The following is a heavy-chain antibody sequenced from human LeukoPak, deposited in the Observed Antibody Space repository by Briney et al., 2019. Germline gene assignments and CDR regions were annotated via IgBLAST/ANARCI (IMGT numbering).Heavy chain of an antibody. Sequence: GGSLRLSCAASGFTFSNYAMHWVRQAPGKGLEWVTFIQSDGRNQQYADSVKGRFSISRDNSKNTLYLQMNSLRGDDTAVYYCAKDGQARCSTNWAAFDSWGQGTLVTVSS. V-gene: IGHV3-30*02. J-gene: IGHJ4*02. D-gene: IGHD6-13*01. CDR1: GFTFSNYA. CDR3: AKDGQARCSTNWAAFDS. CDR2: IQSDGRNQ.